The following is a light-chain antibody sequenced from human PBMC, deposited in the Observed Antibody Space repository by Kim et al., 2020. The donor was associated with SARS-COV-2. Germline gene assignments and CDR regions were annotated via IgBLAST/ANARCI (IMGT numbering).Light chain of an antibody. Sequence: ASVEDRVDITCRARQGVRDDLAWFPQKPGKAPERLIYAASTLQRGVPSRFSDSGSGKEFTLTISSLQPEDFATYYCLQYTGYPRTFGQGTKVDIK. V-gene: IGKV1-17*01. J-gene: IGKJ1*01. CDR3: LQYTGYPRT. CDR2: AAS. CDR1: QGVRDD.